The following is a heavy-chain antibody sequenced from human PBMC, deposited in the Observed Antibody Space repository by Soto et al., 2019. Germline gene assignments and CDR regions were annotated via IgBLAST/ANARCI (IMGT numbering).Heavy chain of an antibody. Sequence: QVQLVESGGGVVQPGGSLRLSCSGSGFIFSGYGMHWVRQPPGKGLEWVAVISYDGRRKYYEDSVKGRFTVSRDNSQNTVYLEMNSLRVEDSAIYYCAKDILRDLLDWGMDVWGQGTTVTVSS. D-gene: IGHD1-26*01. V-gene: IGHV3-30*18. CDR1: GFIFSGYG. CDR2: ISYDGRRK. CDR3: AKDILRDLLDWGMDV. J-gene: IGHJ6*02.